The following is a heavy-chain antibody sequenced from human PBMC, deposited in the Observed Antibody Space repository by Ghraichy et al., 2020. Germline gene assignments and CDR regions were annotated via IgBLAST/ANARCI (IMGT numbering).Heavy chain of an antibody. CDR2: IYHTERT. Sequence: SETLSLTCAVSGGSISSSNWWTWVRQTPGKGLEWIGEIYHTERTNYNPSLKGRLTISVDKSKNQFSLRLSSVTAADTAVYYCARYSLKMDVWGQGTTVTVSS. CDR1: GGSISSSNW. V-gene: IGHV4-4*02. CDR3: ARYSLKMDV. J-gene: IGHJ6*02. D-gene: IGHD6-13*01.